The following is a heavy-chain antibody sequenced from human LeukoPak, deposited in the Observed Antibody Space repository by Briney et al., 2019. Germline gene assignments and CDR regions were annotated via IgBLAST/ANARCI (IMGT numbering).Heavy chain of an antibody. CDR3: ARDCIVGASPYDY. V-gene: IGHV3-11*01. CDR1: GFTFSDYY. D-gene: IGHD1-26*01. Sequence: PGGSLRLSCAASGFTFSDYYMSWIRQAPGKGLEWVSYISSSGSTIYYADSVKGRFTISRDNAKNSLYLQMNSLRAEDTAVYYCARDCIVGASPYDYWGQRTLVTVSS. CDR2: ISSSGSTI. J-gene: IGHJ4*02.